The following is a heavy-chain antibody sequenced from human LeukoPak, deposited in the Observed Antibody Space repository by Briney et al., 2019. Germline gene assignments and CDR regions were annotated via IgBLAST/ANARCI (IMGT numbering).Heavy chain of an antibody. CDR3: ARGSVDYGDYLDAFDI. D-gene: IGHD4-17*01. J-gene: IGHJ3*02. Sequence: PGGSLGLSCAASGFTFSSYWMSWVRQAPGKGLEWVANIKQDGSEKYYVDSVKGRFTISRDNAKNSLYLQMNSLRAEDTAVYYCARGSVDYGDYLDAFDIWGQGTMVTVSS. V-gene: IGHV3-7*01. CDR2: IKQDGSEK. CDR1: GFTFSSYW.